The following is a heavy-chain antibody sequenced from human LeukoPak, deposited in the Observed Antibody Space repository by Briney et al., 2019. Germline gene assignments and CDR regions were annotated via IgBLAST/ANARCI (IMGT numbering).Heavy chain of an antibody. CDR3: ARTTEAHSWQTRYYSYYMDV. CDR2: NYIAGEK. CDR1: GGSISSGYSY. D-gene: IGHD6-13*01. J-gene: IGHJ6*03. V-gene: IGHV4-61*02. Sequence: PSETLSLTCNVSGGSISSGYSYWSWIRQSAGKGLEWIGRNYIAGEKRYNPSLKSRVTISVDTSKNHFSLKMTSVTAADTAVYYCARTTEAHSWQTRYYSYYMDVWGKGTAVTVSS.